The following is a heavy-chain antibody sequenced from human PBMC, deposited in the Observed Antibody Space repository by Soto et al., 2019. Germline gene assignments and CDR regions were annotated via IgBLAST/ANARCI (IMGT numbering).Heavy chain of an antibody. CDR2: IYYSGSI. CDR3: ARGFGSYGYSGLNY. D-gene: IGHD5-18*01. Sequence: PSETLSLTCTVSGGSVSSGSYYWSWIRQPPGKGLEWIGYIYYSGSINYNPSLKSRVTISVDTSKNQFSLKLSSVTAADTAVYYCARGFGSYGYSGLNYWGPGTLVTVSS. CDR1: GGSVSSGSYY. J-gene: IGHJ4*02. V-gene: IGHV4-61*01.